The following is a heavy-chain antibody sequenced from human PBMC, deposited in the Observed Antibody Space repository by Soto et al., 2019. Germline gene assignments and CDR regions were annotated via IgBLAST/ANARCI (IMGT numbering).Heavy chain of an antibody. J-gene: IGHJ5*02. V-gene: IGHV1-3*05. Sequence: QVQLVQSGAEEKKPGASVKVSCKASGYTFTSYAMHWVRQAPGQRLEWMGWINAGNGNTKYSQKFQGRVTITRDTSASTAYMDLSSLRSEDTAVYYCARGGGWDVRFAPWGQGTLGTVSS. CDR1: GYTFTSYA. CDR3: ARGGGWDVRFAP. D-gene: IGHD6-19*01. CDR2: INAGNGNT.